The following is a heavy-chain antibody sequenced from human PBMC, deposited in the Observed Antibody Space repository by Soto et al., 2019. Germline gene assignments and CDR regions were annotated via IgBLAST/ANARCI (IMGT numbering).Heavy chain of an antibody. D-gene: IGHD3-22*01. CDR3: VRDGDYYDSAGYLTI. J-gene: IGHJ3*02. V-gene: IGHV4-30-2*01. CDR1: GGSISSGTYS. Sequence: SATLLVTCAVPGGSISSGTYSWSWIRQPPGEGLEWIGYIFHSGHTYYNPSLKSRVTISIDTSKNQFSLKLSSVTAADTAVYYCVRDGDYYDSAGYLTIWGQGTMVT. CDR2: IFHSGHT.